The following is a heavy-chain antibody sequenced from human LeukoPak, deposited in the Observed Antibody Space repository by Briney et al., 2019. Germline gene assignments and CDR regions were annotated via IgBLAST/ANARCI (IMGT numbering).Heavy chain of an antibody. CDR1: GGIFSNYA. D-gene: IGHD2-21*01. J-gene: IGHJ1*01. CDR3: ARDSSEFRSLIPH. CDR2: IIPIFGTA. V-gene: IGHV1-69*13. Sequence: SVKVSCKASGGIFSNYAISWVRQAPGQGLEWMGGIIPIFGTANYAEKFRGRVTITADETTSTAYMELSRLKSEDTAVYYCARDSSEFRSLIPHWGQGTLVTVSS.